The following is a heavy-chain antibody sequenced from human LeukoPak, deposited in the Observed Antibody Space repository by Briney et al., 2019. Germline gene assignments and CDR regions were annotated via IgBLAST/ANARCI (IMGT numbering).Heavy chain of an antibody. J-gene: IGHJ4*02. CDR2: ISGSGGST. Sequence: GGSLRLSCAASGFTFSSYAMSWVRQAPGKGLEWVSAISGSGGSTYYADSVKGRFTISRDNSKNTLYLQMNSLRAEDTAVYYCAKDLRWGIRAAVDYWGQGTQVTVSS. CDR1: GFTFSSYA. CDR3: AKDLRWGIRAAVDY. V-gene: IGHV3-23*01. D-gene: IGHD6-13*01.